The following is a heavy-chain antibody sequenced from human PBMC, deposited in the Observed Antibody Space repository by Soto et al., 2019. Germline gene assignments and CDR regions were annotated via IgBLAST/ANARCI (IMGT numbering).Heavy chain of an antibody. J-gene: IGHJ6*02. D-gene: IGHD3-22*01. CDR3: AKDADAVTMIVVVITPGMDV. CDR1: GFTFSSYA. V-gene: IGHV3-23*01. CDR2: ISGSGGST. Sequence: EVQLLESGGGLVQPGGSLRLSCAASGFTFSSYAMSWVRQAPGKGLEWVSAISGSGGSTYYADAVKGRCTISRDNSNNTLYLQMNSLRAEDKAVYYCAKDADAVTMIVVVITPGMDVWGQGTTVTVSS.